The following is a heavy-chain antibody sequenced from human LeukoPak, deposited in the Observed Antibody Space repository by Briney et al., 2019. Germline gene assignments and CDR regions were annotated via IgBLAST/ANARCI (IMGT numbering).Heavy chain of an antibody. V-gene: IGHV3-48*01. CDR3: AKDPYYGSGSYRSVDY. D-gene: IGHD3-10*01. Sequence: TGGSLRLSCAASGFTFSSYGMNWVRQAPGRGLEWVSYISTTSSSIYYVDSVKGRFTISRDNSKNTLYLQMNSLRAEDTAVYYCAKDPYYGSGSYRSVDYWGQGTLVTVSS. J-gene: IGHJ4*02. CDR2: ISTTSSSI. CDR1: GFTFSSYG.